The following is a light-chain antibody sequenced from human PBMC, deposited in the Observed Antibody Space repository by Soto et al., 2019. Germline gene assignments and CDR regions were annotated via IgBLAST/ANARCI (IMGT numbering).Light chain of an antibody. CDR3: QQYNSYSRT. J-gene: IGKJ1*01. Sequence: EIVMTQSPATLSVSPGERATLSCRASQSVSNNYLAWYQQKPGQAPRLLIYGASNRATGIPDRFSGSGSGTEFTLTISSLQPDDFATYYCQQYNSYSRTFGQGTKVDIK. CDR2: GAS. CDR1: QSVSNN. V-gene: IGKV3D-15*01.